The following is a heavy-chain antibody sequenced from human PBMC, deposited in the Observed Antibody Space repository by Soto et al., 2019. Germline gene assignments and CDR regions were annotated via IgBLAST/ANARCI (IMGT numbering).Heavy chain of an antibody. D-gene: IGHD5-18*01. Sequence: SVKVSCKASGGTFSSYAISWVRQAPGQGLEWMGGIIPIFGTANYAQKFQGRVTITADESTSTAYMELSSLRSEDTAVYYCAREWNTAMVVFDYWGQGTLVNVSS. V-gene: IGHV1-69*13. CDR2: IIPIFGTA. CDR3: AREWNTAMVVFDY. CDR1: GGTFSSYA. J-gene: IGHJ4*02.